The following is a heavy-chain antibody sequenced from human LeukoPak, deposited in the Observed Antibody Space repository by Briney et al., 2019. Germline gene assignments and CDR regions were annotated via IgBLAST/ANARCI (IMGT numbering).Heavy chain of an antibody. CDR1: GFIFSGYW. CDR3: ARSSYSSSSSV. J-gene: IGHJ3*01. CDR2: IKQDGSEK. D-gene: IGHD6-6*01. V-gene: IGHV3-7*03. Sequence: GGSLRLSCVGSGFIFSGYWMSWVRQAPGKGLEWVANIKQDGSEKYYADSVRGRFTISRDNAKNSLYLQINSLRAEDTAVYYCARSSYSSSSSVWGQGTMVTVSS.